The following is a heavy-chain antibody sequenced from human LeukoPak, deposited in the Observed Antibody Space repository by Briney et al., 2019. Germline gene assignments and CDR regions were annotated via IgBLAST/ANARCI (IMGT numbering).Heavy chain of an antibody. CDR3: ARDDYGDFTHDDAFDI. CDR1: GFTFSSYS. Sequence: GGSLRLSCAASGFTFSSYSMNWVRQAPGKELEWVSSISSSSSYIYYADSVKGRFTISRDNAKNSLYLQMNSLRAEDTAVYYCARDDYGDFTHDDAFDIWGQGTMVTVSS. CDR2: ISSSSSYI. D-gene: IGHD4-17*01. V-gene: IGHV3-21*01. J-gene: IGHJ3*02.